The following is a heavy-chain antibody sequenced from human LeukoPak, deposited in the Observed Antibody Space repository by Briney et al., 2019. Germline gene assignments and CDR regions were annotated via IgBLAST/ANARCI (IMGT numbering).Heavy chain of an antibody. V-gene: IGHV1-46*01. CDR2: INPSDGST. J-gene: IGHJ4*02. CDR1: GYTFSRYY. D-gene: IGHD1-1*01. Sequence: GASVKVSCKASGYTFSRYYMHWVRQAPGQGLEWMGIINPSDGSTTYAQKFQGRLTMTRDMSTNTIYMEMGSLRSDDTAVYYCARETDAFDYWGQGTLVTVSS. CDR3: ARETDAFDY.